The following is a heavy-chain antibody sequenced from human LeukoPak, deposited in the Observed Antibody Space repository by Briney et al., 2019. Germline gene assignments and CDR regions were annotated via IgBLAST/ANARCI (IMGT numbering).Heavy chain of an antibody. CDR2: INPNSGGT. J-gene: IGHJ4*02. CDR1: GYTFTGYY. V-gene: IGHV1-2*02. D-gene: IGHD2-15*01. CDR3: ARAQDESHLIDY. Sequence: ASVKVSCKASGYTFTGYYMHWVRRAPGQGLEWMGWINPNSGGTNYAQKFQGRVTMTRDTSISTAYMELSRLRSDDTAVYYCARAQDESHLIDYWGQGTLVTVSS.